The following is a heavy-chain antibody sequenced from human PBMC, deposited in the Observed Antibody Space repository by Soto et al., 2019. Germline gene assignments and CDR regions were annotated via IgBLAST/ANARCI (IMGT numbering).Heavy chain of an antibody. Sequence: QVQLQESRPGLVRPSETLSLTCAVSGGSISNYYWSWIRQPPGKGLEWIGYIHYTGTTHYNPSLSSRVTISVDASKNHFSLKLSSVTAADTAVYYCAIFVFHWFESWAQGTLVTVSS. CDR1: GGSISNYY. CDR3: AIFVFHWFES. D-gene: IGHD2-21*01. CDR2: IHYTGTT. J-gene: IGHJ5*01. V-gene: IGHV4-59*08.